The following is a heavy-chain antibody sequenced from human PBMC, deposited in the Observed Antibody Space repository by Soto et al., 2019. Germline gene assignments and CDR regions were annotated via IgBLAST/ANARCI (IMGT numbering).Heavy chain of an antibody. Sequence: PGGSLRLSCAASGFTFSSYGMHWVRQAPGKGLEWVAVISYDGSNQYYADSVKGRFTISRDNSKNTLYLQMSSLRAEDTAVYYCVKSSGYDWYVGPWGQGT. CDR2: ISYDGSNQ. D-gene: IGHD5-12*01. CDR1: GFTFSSYG. J-gene: IGHJ5*02. V-gene: IGHV3-30*18. CDR3: VKSSGYDWYVGP.